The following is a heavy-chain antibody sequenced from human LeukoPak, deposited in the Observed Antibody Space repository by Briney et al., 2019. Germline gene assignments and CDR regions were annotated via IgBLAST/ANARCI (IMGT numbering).Heavy chain of an antibody. Sequence: PSETLSLTCSVSGGSISLSYYYWGWIRQPPGKALEWIGSIYYSGSTYYNPSLKSRVTISVDTSKNQFSLKLSSVTAADTAVYYCARDSSGYFDYWGQGTLVTVSS. D-gene: IGHD6-19*01. V-gene: IGHV4-39*07. J-gene: IGHJ4*02. CDR2: IYYSGST. CDR1: GGSISLSYYY. CDR3: ARDSSGYFDY.